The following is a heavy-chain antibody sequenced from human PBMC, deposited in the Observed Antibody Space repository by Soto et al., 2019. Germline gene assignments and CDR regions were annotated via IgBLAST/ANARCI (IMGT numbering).Heavy chain of an antibody. Sequence: EVQLLESGGGLVQPGGSLRLSCAASGFTFSNFAMSWVRQAPGKGLEWVATISSSGGSTYYADSVKGRFTISRDSSKNTLYMQMSSLRAEDTAVYHCARSTTMVADWFDPWGQGTLVTVSS. J-gene: IGHJ5*02. D-gene: IGHD2-15*01. CDR3: ARSTTMVADWFDP. V-gene: IGHV3-23*01. CDR2: ISSSGGST. CDR1: GFTFSNFA.